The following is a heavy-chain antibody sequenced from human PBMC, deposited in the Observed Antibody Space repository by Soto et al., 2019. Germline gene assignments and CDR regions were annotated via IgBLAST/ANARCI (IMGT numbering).Heavy chain of an antibody. CDR2: INPSGGST. CDR3: AKTGMKGLWFGELLIDY. J-gene: IGHJ4*02. V-gene: IGHV1-46*01. Sequence: GASVKVSCKASGYTFTSYYMHWVRQAPGQGLEWMGIINPSGGSTSYAQKFQGRVTMTRDTSTSTVYMELSSLRSEDTAVYYCAKTGMKGLWFGELLIDYWGQGTLVTVSS. D-gene: IGHD3-10*01. CDR1: GYTFTSYY.